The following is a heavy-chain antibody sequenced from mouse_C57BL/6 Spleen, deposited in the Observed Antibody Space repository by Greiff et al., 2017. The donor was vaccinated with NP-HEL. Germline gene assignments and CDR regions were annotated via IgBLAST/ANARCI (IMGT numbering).Heavy chain of an antibody. V-gene: IGHV1-72*01. CDR2: IDPNSGGT. CDR1: GYTFTSYW. Sequence: VQLQQPGAELVKPGASVKLSCKASGYTFTSYWMHWVKQRPGRGLEWIGRIDPNSGGTKYNEKFKSKATLTGDKPSSTAYMQLSMLTSEDSEVYCGARMATRVGEYFEVWGTGTTVTVSS. J-gene: IGHJ1*03. D-gene: IGHD1-1*01. CDR3: ARMATRVGEYFEV.